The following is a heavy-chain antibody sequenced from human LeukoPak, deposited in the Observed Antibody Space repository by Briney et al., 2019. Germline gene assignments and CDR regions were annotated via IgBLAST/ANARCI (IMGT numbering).Heavy chain of an antibody. D-gene: IGHD3-3*01. V-gene: IGHV1-8*01. CDR1: GYTFTIYD. CDR3: ARVARRITIFGVVIIEGFDY. CDR2: MNPNSGNA. J-gene: IGHJ4*02. Sequence: GASVKVSCKASGYTFTIYDINWVRQATGQGLEWMGWMNPNSGNAGYAQKFQGRVTMTRNTSISTAYMELSSLRSEDTAVYYCARVARRITIFGVVIIEGFDYWGQGALVTVSS.